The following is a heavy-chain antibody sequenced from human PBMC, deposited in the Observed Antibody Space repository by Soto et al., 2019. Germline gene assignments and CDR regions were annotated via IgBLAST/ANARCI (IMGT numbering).Heavy chain of an antibody. D-gene: IGHD3-10*01. Sequence: SETLSLTCTVSGASISSSNYYWGWIRQPPGKGLEWIGSIYYSGSTYYNPSLKSRVTISVDTSKNQFSLKLSSVTAADTAVYFCAGSGIEWFGFSWGQGTLVTVSS. V-gene: IGHV4-39*01. CDR1: GASISSSNYY. CDR3: AGSGIEWFGFS. J-gene: IGHJ4*02. CDR2: IYYSGST.